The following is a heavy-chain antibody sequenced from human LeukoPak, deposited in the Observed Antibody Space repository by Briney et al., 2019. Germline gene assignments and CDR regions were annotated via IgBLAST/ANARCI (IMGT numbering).Heavy chain of an antibody. CDR2: ISNSDHNT. J-gene: IGHJ4*02. V-gene: IGHV3-23*01. D-gene: IGHD6-13*01. Sequence: PGGSLRLSCAASGFTFSSYAMSWVRAARGKAVVWVSVISNSDHNTYYADHVKGRFTISTDNSKTTLYLQMNRLRAEDTAVYYCAKRPGYSSSWYSFDYWGQGTLVTVSS. CDR3: AKRPGYSSSWYSFDY. CDR1: GFTFSSYA.